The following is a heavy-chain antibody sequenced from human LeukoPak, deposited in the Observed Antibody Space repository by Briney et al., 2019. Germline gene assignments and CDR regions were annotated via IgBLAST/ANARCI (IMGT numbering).Heavy chain of an antibody. Sequence: ASVKVSCKASGYTFTSYGISWVRQAPGQGLEWMGWISAYNGNTNYAQKLQGRVTMTTDTSTGTAYMELRSLRSDDTAVYYCARLLAGEDDFYYFMGVWGKGTTVTVSS. J-gene: IGHJ6*03. CDR1: GYTFTSYG. CDR3: ARLLAGEDDFYYFMGV. CDR2: ISAYNGNT. V-gene: IGHV1-18*01. D-gene: IGHD1-14*01.